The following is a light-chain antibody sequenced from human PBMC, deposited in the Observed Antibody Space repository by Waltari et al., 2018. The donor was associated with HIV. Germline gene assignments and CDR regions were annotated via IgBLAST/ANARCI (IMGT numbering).Light chain of an antibody. V-gene: IGLV3-10*01. CDR1: ALPKRY. Sequence: SYELTQPPSVSVSPGQTARITCSGDALPKRYTYWYQQKSGQAPVSVIREDNKRASGIPERFSGSSSGTMATLTINGAQVGDEADYYCYSTDSSDNYGVFGGGTKLTVL. CDR3: YSTDSSDNYGV. CDR2: EDN. J-gene: IGLJ3*02.